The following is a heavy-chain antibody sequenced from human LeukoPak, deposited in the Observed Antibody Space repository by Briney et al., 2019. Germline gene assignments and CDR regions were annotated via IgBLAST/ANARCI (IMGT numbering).Heavy chain of an antibody. J-gene: IGHJ4*02. CDR2: IRYDGSNK. D-gene: IGHD3-22*01. V-gene: IGHV3-30*02. CDR1: GFTFSSYG. CDR3: ADPKGYYDSSALIGGY. Sequence: GGSLRLSCAASGFTFSSYGMHWVRQAPGKGLEWVAFIRYDGSNKYYADSVKGRFTISRDNSKNTLYLQMNSLRAEDTAVYYCADPKGYYDSSALIGGYWGQGTLVTVSS.